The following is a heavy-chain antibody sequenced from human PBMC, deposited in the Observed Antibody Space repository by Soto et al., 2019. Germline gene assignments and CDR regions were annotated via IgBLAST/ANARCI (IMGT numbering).Heavy chain of an antibody. D-gene: IGHD3-10*01. Sequence: QVQLVESGGGVVQPGRSLRLSCAASGFTFSSYGMHWVRQAPGKGLEWVAVISYDGSNKYYADSVKGRFTISRDNSKNTLYLQMNSLRAEDTAVYYCANDRGYYGMDVWGQGTTVTVSS. CDR1: GFTFSSYG. CDR2: ISYDGSNK. J-gene: IGHJ6*02. CDR3: ANDRGYYGMDV. V-gene: IGHV3-30*18.